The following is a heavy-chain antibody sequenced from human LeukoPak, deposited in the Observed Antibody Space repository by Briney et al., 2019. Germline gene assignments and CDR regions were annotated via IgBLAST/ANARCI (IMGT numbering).Heavy chain of an antibody. J-gene: IGHJ4*02. Sequence: GEALKISCEGSGYSFTSYWIGWVRPMPGKGLGWMGIIYPGGSATRYSPSFQGQVTTSADKSISTPYLQWSSLKASDTAMYYCARAMTMVRYFDYWGQGTLVSVSS. D-gene: IGHD3-10*01. CDR1: GYSFTSYW. V-gene: IGHV5-51*01. CDR3: ARAMTMVRYFDY. CDR2: IYPGGSAT.